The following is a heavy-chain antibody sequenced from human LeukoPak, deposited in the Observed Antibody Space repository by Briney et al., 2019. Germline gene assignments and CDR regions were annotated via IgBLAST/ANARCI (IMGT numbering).Heavy chain of an antibody. CDR2: IYTSGST. Sequence: PSQTLSLTCTVSGGSISSGSYYWSWIRQPAGKGLEWVGRIYTSGSTNYNPSLKSRVTISVDTSKNQFSLKLSSVTAADTAVYYCARQVTMVRGVMGPHYYYYMDVWGKGTTVTISS. J-gene: IGHJ6*03. D-gene: IGHD3-10*01. CDR1: GGSISSGSYY. V-gene: IGHV4-61*02. CDR3: ARQVTMVRGVMGPHYYYYMDV.